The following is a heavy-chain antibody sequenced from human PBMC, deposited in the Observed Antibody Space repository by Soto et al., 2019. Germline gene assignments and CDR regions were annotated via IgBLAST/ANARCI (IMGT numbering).Heavy chain of an antibody. J-gene: IGHJ6*02. Sequence: VGSLRLSCAASGFTFSSYGMHWVRQAPGKGLEWVAVISYDGSNKYYADSVKGRFTISRDNSKNTLYLQMNSLRAEDTAVYYCAKDKYYYDSSGYFPPLYYYYYGMDVWGQGTTVTVSS. CDR3: AKDKYYYDSSGYFPPLYYYYYGMDV. D-gene: IGHD3-22*01. CDR2: ISYDGSNK. V-gene: IGHV3-30*18. CDR1: GFTFSSYG.